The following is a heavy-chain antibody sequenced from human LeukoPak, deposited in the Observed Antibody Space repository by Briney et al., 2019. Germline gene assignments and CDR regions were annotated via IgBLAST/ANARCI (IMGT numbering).Heavy chain of an antibody. J-gene: IGHJ3*02. CDR3: ARQEEMAIIRNDAFDI. CDR1: GYHFPTHW. CDR2: IYPGDSDT. Sequence: GESLRISCKGSGYHFPTHWIGWVRQMPGKGLEWMGIIYPGDSDTRYSASFQGQVTISADKSISTAYLQWRSLKASDTAMYYCARQEEMAIIRNDAFDIWGQGTLVTISS. V-gene: IGHV5-51*01. D-gene: IGHD5-24*01.